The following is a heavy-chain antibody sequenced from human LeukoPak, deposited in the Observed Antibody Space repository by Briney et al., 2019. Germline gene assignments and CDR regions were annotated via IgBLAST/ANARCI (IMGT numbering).Heavy chain of an antibody. CDR2: IKPYGSEK. J-gene: IGHJ4*02. CDR1: GFTFSRFW. Sequence: PGGSLRLSCAASGFTFSRFWMNWVRQAPGRGLEWVANIKPYGSEKYYVDSVKGRFTISRDNAKNSVFLQMNSLRAEDTAVYYCSGRDSSRNPWAYWGQGTLVSVSS. D-gene: IGHD2-2*01. V-gene: IGHV3-7*01. CDR3: SGRDSSRNPWAY.